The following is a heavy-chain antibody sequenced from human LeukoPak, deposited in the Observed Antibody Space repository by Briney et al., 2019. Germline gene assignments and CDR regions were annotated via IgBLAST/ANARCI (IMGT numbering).Heavy chain of an antibody. CDR1: GYTFTSYG. Sequence: ASVKVSCKASGYTFTSYGISWVRQAPGQGLEWMGWISAYNGNTNYAQKPQGRVTMTTDTSTSTAYMELRSLRSDDTAVYYCARDRGDMITFGGVIVPMFDPWGQGTLVTVSS. CDR2: ISAYNGNT. D-gene: IGHD3-16*02. J-gene: IGHJ5*02. CDR3: ARDRGDMITFGGVIVPMFDP. V-gene: IGHV1-18*01.